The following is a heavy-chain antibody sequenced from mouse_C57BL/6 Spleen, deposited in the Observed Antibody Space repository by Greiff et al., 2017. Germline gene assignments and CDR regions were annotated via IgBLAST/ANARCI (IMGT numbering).Heavy chain of an antibody. CDR2: INPYNGGT. Sequence: EVQLQQSGPVLVKPGASVKMSCKASGYTFSDYYMNWVKQSHGKSLEWIGVINPYNGGTSYNQKFKGKATLTVDKSSSTAYMELNSLTSEDSAVYYCARVYYGSSNAMDYWGQGTSVTVSS. CDR3: ARVYYGSSNAMDY. D-gene: IGHD1-1*01. J-gene: IGHJ4*01. CDR1: GYTFSDYY. V-gene: IGHV1-19*01.